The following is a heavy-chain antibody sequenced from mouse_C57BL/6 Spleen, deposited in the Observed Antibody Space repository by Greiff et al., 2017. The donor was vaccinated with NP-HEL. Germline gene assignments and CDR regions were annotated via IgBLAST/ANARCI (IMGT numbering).Heavy chain of an antibody. Sequence: VQLQESGAELAKPGASVKLSCKASGYTFTSYWMHWVKQRPGQGLEWIGYINPSSGYTKYNQKFKDKATLTADKSSSTAYMQLSSLTYEDSAVYYCARFYYDYDVRFAYWGQGTLVTVSA. D-gene: IGHD2-4*01. CDR1: GYTFTSYW. CDR2: INPSSGYT. CDR3: ARFYYDYDVRFAY. V-gene: IGHV1-7*01. J-gene: IGHJ3*01.